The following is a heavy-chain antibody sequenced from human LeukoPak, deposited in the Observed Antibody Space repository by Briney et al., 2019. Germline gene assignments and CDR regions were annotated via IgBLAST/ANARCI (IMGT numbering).Heavy chain of an antibody. D-gene: IGHD2-2*01. CDR1: GFTFSSYS. CDR2: ISSSSSYI. J-gene: IGHJ4*02. Sequence: GGSLRLSCAASGFTFSSYSMNWVRQAPGKGLEWVSSISSSSSYIYYADSVKGRFTIPRDNAKNSLYLQMNSLRAEDTALYYCARGGPVVVPATDYWGQGTLVTVSS. CDR3: ARGGPVVVPATDY. V-gene: IGHV3-21*01.